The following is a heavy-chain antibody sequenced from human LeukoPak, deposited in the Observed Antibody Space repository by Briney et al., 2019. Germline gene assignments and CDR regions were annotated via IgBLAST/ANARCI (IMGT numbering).Heavy chain of an antibody. D-gene: IGHD3-10*01. CDR2: INPSGGST. CDR3: ARGLNFFYYYGSGSPTGYFDY. Sequence: GASVKVSCKASGYTFTSYYMHWVRQAPGQGLEWMGIINPSGGSTSYAQKFQGRVTMTRDMSTSTVYMELSSLRSEDTAVYYCARGLNFFYYYGSGSPTGYFDYWGQGTLVTVSS. J-gene: IGHJ4*02. V-gene: IGHV1-46*01. CDR1: GYTFTSYY.